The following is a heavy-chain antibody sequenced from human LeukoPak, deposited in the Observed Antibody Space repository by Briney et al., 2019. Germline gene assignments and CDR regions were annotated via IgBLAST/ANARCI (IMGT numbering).Heavy chain of an antibody. V-gene: IGHV1-69*05. CDR3: AALAAKDY. CDR2: IIPIFGTA. Sequence: AASVKVSCKASGGTFSSYAISWVRQAPGQGLEWMGGIIPIFGTANYAQKFQGRVTITTDESTSTAYMELSSLRSDDTAVYYCAALAAKDYWGQGTLVTVSS. J-gene: IGHJ4*02. D-gene: IGHD6-13*01. CDR1: GGTFSSYA.